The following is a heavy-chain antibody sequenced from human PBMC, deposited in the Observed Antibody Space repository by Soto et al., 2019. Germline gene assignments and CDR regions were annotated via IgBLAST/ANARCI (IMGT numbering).Heavy chain of an antibody. V-gene: IGHV1-24*01. J-gene: IGHJ4*02. Sequence: ASVKVSCKVSGYTLTELSMHWVRQAPGKGLEWMGGFDPEDGETIYAQKFQGRVTMTEDTSTDTAYMELSSLRSEDTAVYYCAKVGGSYLDFAYWGQGTPVTVSS. CDR3: AKVGGSYLDFAY. D-gene: IGHD1-26*01. CDR2: FDPEDGET. CDR1: GYTLTELS.